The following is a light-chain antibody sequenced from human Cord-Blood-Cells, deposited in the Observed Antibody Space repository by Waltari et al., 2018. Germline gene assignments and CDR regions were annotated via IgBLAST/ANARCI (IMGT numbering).Light chain of an antibody. CDR1: ALPKKY. Sequence: YELTQPPSLSVSPGQTARITCSGHALPKKYADWYQQKPGQAPVLVIYKDSERPSGIPERFSGSSSGTTVTLTISGVQAEEEADYYCQSADSSGTYWVFGGGTKLTVL. CDR2: KDS. J-gene: IGLJ3*02. V-gene: IGLV3-25*02. CDR3: QSADSSGTYWV.